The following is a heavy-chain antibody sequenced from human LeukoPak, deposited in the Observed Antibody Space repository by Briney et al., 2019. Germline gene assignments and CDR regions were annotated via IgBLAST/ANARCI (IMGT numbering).Heavy chain of an antibody. D-gene: IGHD3-10*01. J-gene: IGHJ6*01. V-gene: IGHV3-33*01. CDR1: GFTFTSYG. CDR2: IWYDGSKK. CDR3: ARDNYGSAAYYYYGMDV. Sequence: GRSLRLSCAASGFTFTSYGMNWVRQAPGKGPEWVALIWYDGSKKYYADSVKGRFTISRDNSKSTLYLQMNSLRAEDTAVYSCARDNYGSAAYYYYGMDVWGEGATVTASS.